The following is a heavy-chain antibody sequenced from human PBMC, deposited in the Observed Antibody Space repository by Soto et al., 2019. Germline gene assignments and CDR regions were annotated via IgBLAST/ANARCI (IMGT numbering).Heavy chain of an antibody. V-gene: IGHV4-4*07. D-gene: IGHD4-4*01. CDR2: IYSSGST. Sequence: SETLSLTCTVSGGSINSYYWSWIRQSAGKGLEWFGRIYSSGSTNYNPSLRSRVTMSVDTSKNTLYLQMNSLRPEDTALYYCARDKGYRSLDYWGRGTLVTVSS. J-gene: IGHJ4*02. CDR1: GGSINSYY. CDR3: ARDKGYRSLDY.